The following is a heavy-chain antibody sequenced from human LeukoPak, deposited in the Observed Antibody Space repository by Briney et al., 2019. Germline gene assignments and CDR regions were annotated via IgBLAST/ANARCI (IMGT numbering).Heavy chain of an antibody. CDR2: IYGGGST. Sequence: PGGSLRLSCAASGFTVSNNYISWVRQAPGKGLEWVSVIYGGGSTYYADSVKGRFTISRDNSKNALFLQMNSLRAEDTAVYYCARVGPGGDGYNYGYFDYWVQGTLVTVSS. D-gene: IGHD5-24*01. CDR3: ARVGPGGDGYNYGYFDY. V-gene: IGHV3-53*01. CDR1: GFTVSNNY. J-gene: IGHJ4*02.